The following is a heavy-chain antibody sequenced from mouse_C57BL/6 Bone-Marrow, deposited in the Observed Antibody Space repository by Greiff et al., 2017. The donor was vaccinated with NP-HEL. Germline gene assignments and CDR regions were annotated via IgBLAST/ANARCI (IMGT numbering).Heavy chain of an antibody. CDR2: ISYSGST. Sequence: EVQVVESGPGLAKPSQTLSLTCSVTGYSITSDYWNWIRKFPGNKLEYMGYISYSGSTYYNPSLKSRISITRDTSKNQYYLQLNSVTTEDTATYYCARSRGNYYGSSPFYAMDYWGQGTSVTVSS. CDR3: ARSRGNYYGSSPFYAMDY. J-gene: IGHJ4*01. D-gene: IGHD1-1*01. CDR1: GYSITSDY. V-gene: IGHV3-8*01.